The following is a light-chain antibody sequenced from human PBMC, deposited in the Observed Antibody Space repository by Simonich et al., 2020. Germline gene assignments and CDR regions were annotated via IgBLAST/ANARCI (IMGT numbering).Light chain of an antibody. CDR1: QSLLHRDGKTY. J-gene: IGKJ2*01. V-gene: IGKV2D-29*02. CDR2: EVS. Sequence: DIVMTQTPLSLSVTPGQPASISCKSSQSLLHRDGKTYLNWYLQKPGQSPQILIYEVSNRCAGWPDRFSGRGSGTNFTLKISRVEAEDVGVYYCMQSIQLPRPMYTFGQGTKLEIK. CDR3: MQSIQLPRPMYT.